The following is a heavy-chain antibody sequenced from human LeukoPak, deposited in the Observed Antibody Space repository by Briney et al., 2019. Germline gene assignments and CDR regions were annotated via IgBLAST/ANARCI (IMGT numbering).Heavy chain of an antibody. D-gene: IGHD3-9*01. CDR1: GGSFSGYY. J-gene: IGHJ3*02. Sequence: SETLSLTCAVYGGSFSGYYWSWIRQPPGKGLEWIGEINHSGSTIYNPSLKSRVTISVDTSKDQFSLKLSSVTAADTAVYYCASRKSSYYDILTGPGTDAFDIWGQGTMVTVSS. CDR3: ASRKSSYYDILTGPGTDAFDI. V-gene: IGHV4-34*01. CDR2: INHSGST.